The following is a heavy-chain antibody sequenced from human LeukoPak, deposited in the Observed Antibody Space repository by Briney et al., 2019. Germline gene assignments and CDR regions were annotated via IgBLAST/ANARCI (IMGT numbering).Heavy chain of an antibody. J-gene: IGHJ4*02. D-gene: IGHD3-22*01. CDR3: ARGGYYDSSGLHFDY. V-gene: IGHV4-30-4*01. CDR2: IYYSGST. CDR1: GGSISSGDYY. Sequence: SETLSLTCTVSGGSISSGDYYWSWIRQPPGKGLEWIGYIYYSGSTYYNPSPKSRVTISVDTSKNQFSLKLSSVTAADTAVYYCARGGYYDSSGLHFDYWGQGTLVTVSS.